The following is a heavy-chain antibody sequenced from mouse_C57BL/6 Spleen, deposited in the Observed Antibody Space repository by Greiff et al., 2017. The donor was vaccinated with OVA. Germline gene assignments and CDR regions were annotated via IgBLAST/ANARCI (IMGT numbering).Heavy chain of an antibody. J-gene: IGHJ2*01. Sequence: QVQLQQPGAELVRPGSSVKLSCKASGYTFTSYWMDWVKQRPGQGLEWIGNIYPSDSETHYNQKFKDKATLTVDKSSSTAYMQLSSLTSEDSAVYYCARTIYYDYFDYWGQGTTLTVSS. CDR2: IYPSDSET. CDR3: ARTIYYDYFDY. D-gene: IGHD2-4*01. V-gene: IGHV1-61*01. CDR1: GYTFTSYW.